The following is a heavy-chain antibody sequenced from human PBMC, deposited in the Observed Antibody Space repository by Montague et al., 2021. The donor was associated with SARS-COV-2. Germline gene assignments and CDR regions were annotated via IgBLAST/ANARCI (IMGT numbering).Heavy chain of an antibody. CDR3: ARDGHSNYNYSDH. V-gene: IGHV4-34*09. Sequence: KYNPSLKSRVTISIDMSKNQFYLNLTSVTAQDTALYYCARDGHSNYNYSDHWGPGILGTVSS. J-gene: IGHJ5*02. D-gene: IGHD4-11*01.